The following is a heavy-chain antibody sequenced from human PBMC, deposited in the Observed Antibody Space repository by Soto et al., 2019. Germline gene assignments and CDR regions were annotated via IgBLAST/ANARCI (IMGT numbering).Heavy chain of an antibody. CDR1: GGTFNTYA. J-gene: IGHJ4*02. V-gene: IGHV1-69*19. CDR3: AREVHVHTPAFVY. Sequence: QVQLVQSGAEMQKPGSSVKVSCQSSGGTFNTYAMNWVRQAPGQGPEWMGDISPMFGAANYAPKFQGRVTLTADEATGTSYMQVSSLTSEDTALYFCAREVHVHTPAFVYWGQGTLVTVSS. D-gene: IGHD3-10*02. CDR2: ISPMFGAA.